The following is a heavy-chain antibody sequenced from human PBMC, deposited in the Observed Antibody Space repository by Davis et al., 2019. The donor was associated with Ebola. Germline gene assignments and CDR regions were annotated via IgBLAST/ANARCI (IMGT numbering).Heavy chain of an antibody. CDR1: GYTFTDYI. D-gene: IGHD3-10*01. Sequence: AASVKVSCKASGYTFTDYIINWVRQAPGQGLEWMGGIIPIFGTANYAQKFQGRVTITADESTSTAYMELSSLRSEDTAVYYCARERARGFDYWGQGTLVTVSS. CDR3: ARERARGFDY. CDR2: IIPIFGTA. J-gene: IGHJ4*02. V-gene: IGHV1-69*13.